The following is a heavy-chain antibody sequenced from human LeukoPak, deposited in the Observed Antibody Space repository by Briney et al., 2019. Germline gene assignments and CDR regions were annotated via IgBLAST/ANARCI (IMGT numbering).Heavy chain of an antibody. V-gene: IGHV1-46*01. J-gene: IGHJ5*02. D-gene: IGHD6-19*01. Sequence: ASVKVSCKASGYTFTSYYMHWVRQAPGQGLEWMGIINPSGGSTSYAQKFQGRVTITADESTSTAYMELSSLRSEDTAVYYCARDGYSSGWYGGIDPWGQGTLVTVSS. CDR3: ARDGYSSGWYGGIDP. CDR2: INPSGGST. CDR1: GYTFTSYY.